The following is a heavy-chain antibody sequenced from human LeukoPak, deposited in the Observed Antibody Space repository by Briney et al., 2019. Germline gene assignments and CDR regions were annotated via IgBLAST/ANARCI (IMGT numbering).Heavy chain of an antibody. J-gene: IGHJ4*02. D-gene: IGHD2-15*01. CDR2: ISSSGSTI. Sequence: PGGSLRLSCAASGFTFSSYEMNWVRQAPGRGLEWVSYISSSGSTIYYADSVKGRFTISRDNAKNSLYLQMNSLRAEDTAVYYCASDYCSGGSCYEDYWGQGTLVTVSS. CDR1: GFTFSSYE. CDR3: ASDYCSGGSCYEDY. V-gene: IGHV3-48*03.